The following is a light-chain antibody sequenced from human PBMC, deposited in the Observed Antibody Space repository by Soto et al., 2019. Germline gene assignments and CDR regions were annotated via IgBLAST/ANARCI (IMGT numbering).Light chain of an antibody. CDR2: QVS. V-gene: IGKV2-24*01. Sequence: DTVMTQTPFSSPVTLGQPASISCRSSQSLVYSDGNTYLSWLQQRPGQPPRLLIYQVSNRFSGVPDRFSGSGAGTDFTLKISRVEADDVGVYFCVQFTHFPRTFGQGTKVEI. CDR1: QSLVYSDGNTY. J-gene: IGKJ1*01. CDR3: VQFTHFPRT.